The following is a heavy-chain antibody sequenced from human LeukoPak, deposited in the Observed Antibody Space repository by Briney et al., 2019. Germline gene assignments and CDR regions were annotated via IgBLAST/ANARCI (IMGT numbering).Heavy chain of an antibody. V-gene: IGHV3-48*04. CDR2: ISSSSSII. D-gene: IGHD3-22*01. CDR3: ARSTYYYDSSGYRVTYFDY. Sequence: GGSLRLSCAASGFTFSSYTMNWVRQAPGKGLEWVSYISSSSSIIYYADSVRGRFTISRDNAKNSLYLQMNSLRAEDTAIYYCARSTYYYDSSGYRVTYFDYWGQGTLVTVSS. CDR1: GFTFSSYT. J-gene: IGHJ4*02.